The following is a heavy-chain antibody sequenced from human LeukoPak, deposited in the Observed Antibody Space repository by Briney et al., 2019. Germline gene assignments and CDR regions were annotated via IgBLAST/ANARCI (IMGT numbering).Heavy chain of an antibody. D-gene: IGHD1-26*01. CDR3: AKGGIVGATPDY. Sequence: GGSLRLSRAASVFTFSSYAISCVPHAPEKGLGWVSAISGSGGSTYYADSVKGRFTIYRDNSKNTLYLQMNSLRAEDTAVYYCAKGGIVGATPDYWGQGNLVTVSS. J-gene: IGHJ4*02. CDR1: VFTFSSYA. CDR2: ISGSGGST. V-gene: IGHV3-23*01.